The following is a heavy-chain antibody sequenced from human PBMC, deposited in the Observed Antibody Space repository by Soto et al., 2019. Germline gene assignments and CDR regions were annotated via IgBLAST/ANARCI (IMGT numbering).Heavy chain of an antibody. Sequence: SETLSLTCTVSGGSISSYYWSWIRQPPGKGLEWIGYIYYSGSTNYNPSLKSRVTISVDTSKNQFSLKLSSVTAADTAVYYCAREVEVAAGGFDYWGQGTLVTVSS. CDR3: AREVEVAAGGFDY. D-gene: IGHD2-2*01. V-gene: IGHV4-59*01. CDR2: IYYSGST. CDR1: GGSISSYY. J-gene: IGHJ4*02.